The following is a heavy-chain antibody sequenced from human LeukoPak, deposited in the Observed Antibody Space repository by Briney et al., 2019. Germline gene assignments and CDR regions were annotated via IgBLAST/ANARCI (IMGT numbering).Heavy chain of an antibody. CDR1: GGSFSGYY. Sequence: PSETLSLTCAVYGGSFSGYYWSWIRQSPGKGLEWIGEINHSGSTNYNPSLKSRVTISVDTSKNQFSLKLSSVTAADTAVYYCARGPLTDYWGQGTLVTVSS. CDR3: ARGPLTDY. J-gene: IGHJ4*02. CDR2: INHSGST. V-gene: IGHV4-34*01.